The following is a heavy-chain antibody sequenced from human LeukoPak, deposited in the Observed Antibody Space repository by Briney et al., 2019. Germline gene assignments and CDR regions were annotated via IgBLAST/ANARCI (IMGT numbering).Heavy chain of an antibody. J-gene: IGHJ4*02. Sequence: SVKVSCKASGYTFTSYGISWVRQAPGQGLEWMGWISAYNGNTNYALKLQDRVTMTTDTSTSTAYMEVRGLRSDDTAVYYCARRSTLYSSGHFYFDYWGQGTLVTVSS. V-gene: IGHV1-18*01. CDR2: ISAYNGNT. D-gene: IGHD6-19*01. CDR1: GYTFTSYG. CDR3: ARRSTLYSSGHFYFDY.